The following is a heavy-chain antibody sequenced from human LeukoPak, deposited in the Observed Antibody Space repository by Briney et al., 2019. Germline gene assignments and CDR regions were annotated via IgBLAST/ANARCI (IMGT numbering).Heavy chain of an antibody. Sequence: ASVKVSCTASGYTFTGYYMHWVRQAPGQGLEWMGWINPNSGGTNYAQKFQGWVTMTRDTSISTAYMELSRLRSDDTAVYYCARTNRAAAGYYFDYWGQGTLVTVSS. CDR1: GYTFTGYY. J-gene: IGHJ4*02. CDR2: INPNSGGT. CDR3: ARTNRAAAGYYFDY. D-gene: IGHD6-13*01. V-gene: IGHV1-2*04.